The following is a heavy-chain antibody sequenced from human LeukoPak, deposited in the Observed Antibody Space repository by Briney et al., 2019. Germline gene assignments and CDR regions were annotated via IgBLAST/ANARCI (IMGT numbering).Heavy chain of an antibody. CDR1: SGSIRNYH. CDR3: ASYDYGDLRHYYYMDV. V-gene: IGHV4-59*08. D-gene: IGHD4-17*01. CDR2: IYYSGST. Sequence: PSETLSLICTVSSGSIRNYHWSWIRQPPGKGLEWVGYIYYSGSTNYNPSLKSRVTISVDTSKNQFSLKLSSVTAADTAVYYCASYDYGDLRHYYYMDVWGKGTTVTVSS. J-gene: IGHJ6*03.